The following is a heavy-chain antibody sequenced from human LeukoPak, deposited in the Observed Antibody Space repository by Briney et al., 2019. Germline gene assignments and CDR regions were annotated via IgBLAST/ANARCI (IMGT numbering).Heavy chain of an antibody. CDR1: GFSLSTYA. CDR3: ARALGYYGSGSYFYGMDV. J-gene: IGHJ6*02. V-gene: IGHV3-30*04. CDR2: ISYDGGDK. D-gene: IGHD3-10*01. Sequence: PGRSLTLSCATSGFSLSTYAMHWVRQAPGNGLDWVALISYDGGDKYYADSVKGRVTISRDNSKNTLYLQISSLRPEDTAVYYCARALGYYGSGSYFYGMDVWGQGTTVTVSS.